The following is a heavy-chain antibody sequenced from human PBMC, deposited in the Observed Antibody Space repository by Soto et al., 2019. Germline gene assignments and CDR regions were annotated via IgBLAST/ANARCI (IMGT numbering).Heavy chain of an antibody. CDR1: GFTFSSYG. V-gene: IGHV3-30*18. CDR3: AKKGTLLNYYDSSGYYFDY. D-gene: IGHD3-22*01. CDR2: ISYDGSNK. J-gene: IGHJ4*02. Sequence: GGSLRLSXAASGFTFSSYGMHWVRQAPGKGLEWVAVISYDGSNKYYADSVKGRFTISRDNSKNTLYLQMNSLRAEDTAVYYCAKKGTLLNYYDSSGYYFDYWGQGTLVTVSS.